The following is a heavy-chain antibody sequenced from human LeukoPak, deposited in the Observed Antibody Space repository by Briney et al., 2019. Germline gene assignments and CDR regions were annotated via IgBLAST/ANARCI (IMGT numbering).Heavy chain of an antibody. CDR2: IYSGGST. CDR3: ARDTVAAGEWGFDY. CDR1: GFTVSSNY. V-gene: IGHV3-66*02. J-gene: IGHJ4*02. Sequence: GGSLRLSCAASGFTVSSNYMSWVRQAPGKGLEWVSVIYSGGSTYYADSVKGRFTISRDNSKNTLYLQMNSLRAEDTAVYYCARDTVAAGEWGFDYWGQGTLVTVSS. D-gene: IGHD6-13*01.